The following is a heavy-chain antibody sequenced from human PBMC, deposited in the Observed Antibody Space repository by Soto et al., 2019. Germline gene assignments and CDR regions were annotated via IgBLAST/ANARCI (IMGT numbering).Heavy chain of an antibody. CDR2: IYYSGST. CDR3: ARDHCSSTSCYYYYGMDV. Sequence: SETLSLTCTVSGGSISSGGYYWGWIRQHPGKGLEWIGYIYYSGSTYYNPSLKSRVTISVDTSKNQFSLKLSSVTAADTAVYYCARDHCSSTSCYYYYGMDVWGQGTTVTVSS. D-gene: IGHD2-2*01. CDR1: GGSISSGGYY. J-gene: IGHJ6*02. V-gene: IGHV4-31*03.